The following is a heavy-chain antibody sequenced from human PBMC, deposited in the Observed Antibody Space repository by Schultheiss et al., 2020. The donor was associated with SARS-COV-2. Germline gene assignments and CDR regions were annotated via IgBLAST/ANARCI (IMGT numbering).Heavy chain of an antibody. CDR2: IIPIFGIA. D-gene: IGHD2-21*02. Sequence: SVKVSCKASGGTFSSYAISWVRQAPGQGLEWMGRIIPIFGIANYAQKFQGRVTITADKSTSTAYMELSSLRSEDTAVYYCARSGGGDLNWFDPWGQGTLVTVSS. J-gene: IGHJ5*02. V-gene: IGHV1-69*04. CDR3: ARSGGGDLNWFDP. CDR1: GGTFSSYA.